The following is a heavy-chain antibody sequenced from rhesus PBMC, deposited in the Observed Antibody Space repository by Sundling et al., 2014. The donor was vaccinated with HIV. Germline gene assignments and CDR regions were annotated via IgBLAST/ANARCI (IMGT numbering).Heavy chain of an antibody. CDR2: IYWNDRK. V-gene: IGHV2-95*01. D-gene: IGHD6-37*01. Sequence: QVTLKESGPALVKPTQTLTLTCNISGFSISTSGIGVGWIRQPPGKALEWLANIYWNDRKYYTTSLKNSLSISKDASKNQVVLTVTDMDPMDTGTYYCARAPYSSDWSINAFNFWGQGLRVTVSS. CDR3: ARAPYSSDWSINAFNF. J-gene: IGHJ3*01. CDR1: GFSISTSGIG.